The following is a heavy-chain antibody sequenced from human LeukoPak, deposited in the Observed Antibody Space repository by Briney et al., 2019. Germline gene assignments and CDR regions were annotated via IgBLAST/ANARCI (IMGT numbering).Heavy chain of an antibody. V-gene: IGHV4-59*01. D-gene: IGHD3-22*01. CDR2: IYYSGST. J-gene: IGHJ3*02. Sequence: SETLSLTCTVSGGSISSYYWSWIRQPPGKGLEWIGYIYYSGSTNYNPSLKSRVTISVDTSKNQFSLKLSSVTAADTAVYYCARRVGRCYYDSSGQLNDAFDIWGQGTMVTVSS. CDR3: ARRVGRCYYDSSGQLNDAFDI. CDR1: GGSISSYY.